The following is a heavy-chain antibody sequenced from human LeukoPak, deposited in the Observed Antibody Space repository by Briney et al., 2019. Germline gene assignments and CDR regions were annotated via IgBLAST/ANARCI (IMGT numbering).Heavy chain of an antibody. J-gene: IGHJ4*02. CDR1: GYTFTDYY. CDR2: INPNSGET. D-gene: IGHD4-11*01. Sequence: GASVKVSCKTSGYTFTDYYIHWGRQPPGQGLEWMGWINPNSGETKYAQKFQGRVTMTGDTSISTAYMELSRLTSDDTAVYYCARERDYSNTERGFDYWGQGTLVTVSS. V-gene: IGHV1-2*02. CDR3: ARERDYSNTERGFDY.